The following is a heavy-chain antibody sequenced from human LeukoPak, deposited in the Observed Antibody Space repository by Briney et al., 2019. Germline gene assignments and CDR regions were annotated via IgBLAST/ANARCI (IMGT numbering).Heavy chain of an antibody. J-gene: IGHJ3*02. CDR3: ARGAQAFDI. V-gene: IGHV4-38-2*02. CDR2: IYHSGST. Sequence: PSETLSLTCTVSGGSISSGYYWGWIRQPPGKGLEWIGSIYHSGSTYYNPSLKSRVTISVDTSKNQFSLKLSSVTAADTAVYYCARGAQAFDIWGQGTMVTVSS. CDR1: GGSISSGYY.